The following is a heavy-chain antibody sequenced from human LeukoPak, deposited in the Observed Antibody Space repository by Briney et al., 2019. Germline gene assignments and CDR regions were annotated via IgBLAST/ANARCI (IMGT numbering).Heavy chain of an antibody. J-gene: IGHJ4*02. D-gene: IGHD6-13*01. CDR2: ISSSSNYT. CDR1: GFTFSDYY. CDR3: ARVYSSSFVSV. Sequence: GGSLRLSCAASGFTFSDYYMSWIRQAPGKGLEWVSYISSSSNYTNYADSVKGRFTISRDNAKNSLYLQMNSLRAEDTAVYYCARVYSSSFVSVWGQGTLVTVSS. V-gene: IGHV3-11*06.